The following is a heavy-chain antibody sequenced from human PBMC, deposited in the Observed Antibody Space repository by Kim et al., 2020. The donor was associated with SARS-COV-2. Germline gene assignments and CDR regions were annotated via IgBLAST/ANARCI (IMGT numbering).Heavy chain of an antibody. J-gene: IGHJ4*01. Sequence: GGSLRLSCAASGFTFNDYAMHWVRQAPGKGLEWVSVISWNSGSIGYADSVKGRFIISRDNAKNSLYLQMNSLRPEDTALYYCAKDYSSYLGSYYYFDYWG. D-gene: IGHD3-10*01. V-gene: IGHV3-9*01. CDR1: GFTFNDYA. CDR2: ISWNSGSI. CDR3: AKDYSSYLGSYYYFDY.